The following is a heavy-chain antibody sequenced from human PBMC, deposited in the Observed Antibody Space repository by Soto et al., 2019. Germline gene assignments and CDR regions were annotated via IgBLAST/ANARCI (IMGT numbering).Heavy chain of an antibody. Sequence: QAQLVESGGGVVRPGRSQRLSCAASGFTFSGYGMHWVRQAPGKGLEWVAFIWFDGSDALYSDSVKGRFTISRDNSKNTLFLQLNRLRGDDTAVYYCAREGYCSGGGCSGGMDVWGQGTTVTVSS. CDR3: AREGYCSGGGCSGGMDV. CDR2: IWFDGSDA. J-gene: IGHJ6*02. V-gene: IGHV3-33*01. D-gene: IGHD2-15*01. CDR1: GFTFSGYG.